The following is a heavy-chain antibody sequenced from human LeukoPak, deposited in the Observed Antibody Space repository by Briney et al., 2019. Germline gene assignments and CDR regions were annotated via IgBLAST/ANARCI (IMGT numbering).Heavy chain of an antibody. V-gene: IGHV3-23*01. D-gene: IGHD1-26*01. CDR2: ISDSGGNT. CDR1: GFTFSNYA. J-gene: IGHJ4*02. Sequence: GGSLRLSCAASGFTFSNYAMSWVRQAPGKGLEWVSGISDSGGNTFYADSVKGRFTISRDNSKNTLYLQMNSLRAEDTAVYYCAREGGAPLYYFDYWGQGTLVTVSS. CDR3: AREGGAPLYYFDY.